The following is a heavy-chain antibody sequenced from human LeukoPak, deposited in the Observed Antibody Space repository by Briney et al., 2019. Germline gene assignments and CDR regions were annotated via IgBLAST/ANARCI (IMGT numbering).Heavy chain of an antibody. CDR1: GYSFTTSW. CDR3: ARQFSPFDAFDI. J-gene: IGHJ3*02. Sequence: GESLKISCQGSGYSFTTSWIGWVRQMPGKGLEWMGIIYPGDSDTRYSPSFQGQVTISADKSISTAYLQWSSLKASDTAMYYCARQFSPFDAFDIWGQGTMVTVSS. V-gene: IGHV5-51*01. CDR2: IYPGDSDT.